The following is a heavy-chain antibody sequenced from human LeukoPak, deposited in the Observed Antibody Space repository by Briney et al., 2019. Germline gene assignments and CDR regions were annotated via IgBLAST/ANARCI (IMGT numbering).Heavy chain of an antibody. CDR1: GASISTSTSY. Sequence: SETLSLTCTVSGASISTSTSYCGWLRQPPGGGLEWHGNVFHMGNPSYNPSLQTRVPRSVDTSNNQFSLKLSSVTAADTALYYCATLADGWDAYGRRAYFFDYWGQGTLVTVSS. V-gene: IGHV4-39*07. J-gene: IGHJ4*02. CDR2: VFHMGNP. D-gene: IGHD4-17*01. CDR3: ATLADGWDAYGRRAYFFDY.